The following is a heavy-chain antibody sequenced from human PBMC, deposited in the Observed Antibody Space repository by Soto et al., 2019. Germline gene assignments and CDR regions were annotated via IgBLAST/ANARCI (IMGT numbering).Heavy chain of an antibody. V-gene: IGHV1-8*01. CDR2: MNPNSGNT. D-gene: IGHD2-2*02. J-gene: IGHJ6*02. CDR1: GYTFTSYD. CDR3: ARVHVFCSSTSCYTDGMDV. Sequence: ASVKVSCKASGYTFTSYDINWVRQATGQGLEWMGWMNPNSGNTGYAQKFQGRVTMTRNTSISTAYMELSSLRSEDTAVYYCARVHVFCSSTSCYTDGMDVWGQGTTVTVS.